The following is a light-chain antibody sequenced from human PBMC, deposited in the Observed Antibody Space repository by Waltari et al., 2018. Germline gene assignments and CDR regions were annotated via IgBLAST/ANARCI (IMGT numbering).Light chain of an antibody. J-gene: IGKJ2*01. CDR3: QQYDNLMYT. CDR1: QDISKY. Sequence: DIQMTQSPSSLSASVGDRVTITCQASQDISKYLNWYQHKPGKDPKLLIYDESKLETGVPSRFSGSGSGTDFSFTISSLQPEDIATYYCQQYDNLMYTFGQGTKLEIK. CDR2: DES. V-gene: IGKV1-33*01.